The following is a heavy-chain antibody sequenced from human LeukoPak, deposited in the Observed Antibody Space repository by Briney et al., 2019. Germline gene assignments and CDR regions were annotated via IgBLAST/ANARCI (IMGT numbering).Heavy chain of an antibody. CDR1: GFTFSGYA. CDR3: AKVDDFWSGSDY. J-gene: IGHJ4*02. D-gene: IGHD3-3*01. CDR2: ISGSGGST. Sequence: QPGGSLRLSCAASGFTFSGYAMSWVRQAPGKGLEWVSAISGSGGSTYYADSVKGRFTISRDNSKNTLYLQMNSLRAEDTAVYYCAKVDDFWSGSDYWGQGTLVTVSS. V-gene: IGHV3-23*01.